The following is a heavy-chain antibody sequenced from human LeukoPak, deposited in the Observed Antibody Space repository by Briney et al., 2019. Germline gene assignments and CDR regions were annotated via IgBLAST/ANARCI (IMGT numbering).Heavy chain of an antibody. Sequence: PGGSLRLSCAASGFTFSSYSMNWVRQAPGKGLEWVSSISSSSSYIYYADSVKGRFTISRDNAKNSLYLQMNSLRAEDTAVYYCARGGATVNAFDIWGQGTMVTVSS. V-gene: IGHV3-21*01. J-gene: IGHJ3*02. D-gene: IGHD1-26*01. CDR2: ISSSSSYI. CDR1: GFTFSSYS. CDR3: ARGGATVNAFDI.